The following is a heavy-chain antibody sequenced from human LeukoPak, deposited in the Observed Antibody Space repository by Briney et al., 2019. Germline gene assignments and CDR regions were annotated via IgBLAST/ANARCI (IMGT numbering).Heavy chain of an antibody. CDR1: GFTFSSYS. J-gene: IGHJ4*02. Sequence: KPGGSLRLSCAASGFTFSSYSMNWVRQAPGKGLEWVSSISSSSSYIYYADSVKGRFTISRDNAKNSLYLQMNSLRAEDTAVYYCAGPCRDGYNCFDYWGQGTLVTVSS. V-gene: IGHV3-21*01. CDR3: AGPCRDGYNCFDY. CDR2: ISSSSSYI. D-gene: IGHD5-24*01.